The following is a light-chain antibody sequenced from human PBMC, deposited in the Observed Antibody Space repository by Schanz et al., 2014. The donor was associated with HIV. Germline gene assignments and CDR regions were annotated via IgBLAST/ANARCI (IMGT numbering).Light chain of an antibody. CDR2: GAS. CDR3: QQRSNWPT. Sequence: EVVMTQSPATLSVSPGERVILSCRASQTVSSSLAWYQQKRGQAPRLLIYGASTRATGVAARFSGSGSGTDFTLTISRLEPEDFAVYYCQQRSNWPTFGQGTKVEIK. J-gene: IGKJ1*01. CDR1: QTVSSS. V-gene: IGKV3-15*01.